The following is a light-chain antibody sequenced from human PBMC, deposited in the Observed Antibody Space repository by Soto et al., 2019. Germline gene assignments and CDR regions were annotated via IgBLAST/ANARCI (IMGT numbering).Light chain of an antibody. CDR1: SSDVGSYNL. V-gene: IGLV2-23*02. J-gene: IGLJ1*01. CDR3: CSYAGSSTRYV. Sequence: QSALTQPASVSGSTGQSITISCTGTSSDVGSYNLVSWYQQHPGKAPKLMIYEVSKRPSGVSNRFSGSKSGNTASLTISGLQAEDEADYYCCSYAGSSTRYVFGTGTKATVL. CDR2: EVS.